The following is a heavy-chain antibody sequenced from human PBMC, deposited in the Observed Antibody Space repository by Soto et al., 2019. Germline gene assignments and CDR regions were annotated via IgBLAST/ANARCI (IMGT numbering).Heavy chain of an antibody. D-gene: IGHD6-13*01. J-gene: IGHJ6*02. CDR1: GGSISSGGYY. CDR3: ARSGDSSSWYGVGYYGMDV. CDR2: IYYSGST. V-gene: IGHV4-31*03. Sequence: TSETLSLTCTVSGGSISSGGYYWSWIRQHPGKGLEWIGYIYYSGSTYYNPSLKSRVTISVDTSKNQFSLKLSSVTAADTAVYYCARSGDSSSWYGVGYYGMDVCGQGPTVTVYS.